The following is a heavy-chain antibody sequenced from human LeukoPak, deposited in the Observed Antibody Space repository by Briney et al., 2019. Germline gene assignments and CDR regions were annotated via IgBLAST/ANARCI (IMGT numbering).Heavy chain of an antibody. CDR1: GYSFTSYW. V-gene: IGHV5-51*01. J-gene: IGHJ4*02. Sequence: GESLKISCKGSGYSFTSYWIGWVRQMPGKGLEWMGVIYPGDSDTRYSPSFQGQVTISADNSISTAYLQWSSLKTSDTAMYYCARSTDSSGYYDLWDYWGQGTLVTVSS. CDR2: IYPGDSDT. CDR3: ARSTDSSGYYDLWDY. D-gene: IGHD3-22*01.